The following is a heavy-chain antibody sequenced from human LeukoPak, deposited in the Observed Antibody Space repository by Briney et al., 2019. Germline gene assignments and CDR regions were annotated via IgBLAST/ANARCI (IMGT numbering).Heavy chain of an antibody. J-gene: IGHJ4*02. V-gene: IGHV4-34*01. D-gene: IGHD5-12*01. CDR3: ARGLYSGYPH. CDR2: INHSGST. Sequence: SETLSLTCAVYGGSFSGYYWSWIRQPPGKGLEWIGEINHSGSTNYNSSLNSRVTISVDTYNTQFPLKLSSVTAADTAVYYCARGLYSGYPHWGQGTLVTVSS. CDR1: GGSFSGYY.